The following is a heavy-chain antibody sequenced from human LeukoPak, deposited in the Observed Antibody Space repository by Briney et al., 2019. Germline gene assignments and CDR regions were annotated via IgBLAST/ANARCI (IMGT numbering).Heavy chain of an antibody. CDR2: IYYTGIS. CDR1: GASITIGAESYH. V-gene: IGHV4-39*07. CDR3: ARARYSSSKNYYYYYMDV. J-gene: IGHJ6*03. D-gene: IGHD6-13*01. Sequence: SETLSLTCTVSGASITIGAESYHWGWIRQPPGKGLEWIGTIYYTGISYYNPSLESRVTISVDTSKNQFSLKLSSVTAADTAVYYCARARYSSSKNYYYYYMDVWGKGTTVTVSS.